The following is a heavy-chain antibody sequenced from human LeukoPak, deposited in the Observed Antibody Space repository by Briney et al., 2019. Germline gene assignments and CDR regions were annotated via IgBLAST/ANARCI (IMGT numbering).Heavy chain of an antibody. CDR1: GGSISSSSYY. CDR2: IYYSGST. D-gene: IGHD2-15*01. Sequence: SETLSLTCTVSGGSISSSSYYWGWIRQPPGKGLEWIGSIYYSGSTYYNPSLKSRVTISVDTSKNQFSLKLSSVTAADTAVHYCARAYCSGGSCYSILYYYMDVWGKGTTVTVSS. V-gene: IGHV4-39*07. CDR3: ARAYCSGGSCYSILYYYMDV. J-gene: IGHJ6*03.